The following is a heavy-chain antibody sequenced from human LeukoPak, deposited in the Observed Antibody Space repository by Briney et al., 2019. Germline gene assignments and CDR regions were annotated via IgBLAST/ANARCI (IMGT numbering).Heavy chain of an antibody. CDR3: ARDQYDTWSRRGNFDS. V-gene: IGHV3-7*03. D-gene: IGHD3-3*01. CDR2: IKLDGSGK. J-gene: IGHJ4*02. CDR1: GFGFGKYW. Sequence: GGSLRLSCVASGFGFGKYWMSWVRQAPGKGLEWVANIKLDGSGKNYVDSVKGRFTISRDNTKSSLYLQMNSLRVEDTAVFYCARDQYDTWSRRGNFDSWGQGTLVIVSS.